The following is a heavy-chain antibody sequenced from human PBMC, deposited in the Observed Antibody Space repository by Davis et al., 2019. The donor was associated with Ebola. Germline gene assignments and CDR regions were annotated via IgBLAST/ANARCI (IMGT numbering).Heavy chain of an antibody. CDR2: VRGGGRDT. V-gene: IGHV3-23*01. CDR1: GFTFSNYA. Sequence: GESLKISCAASGFTFSNYAMSWVRQAPGKGLEWVSAVRGGGRDTYYADAVRGRFIISRDKSNNTLYLEMSSLRVDDTAVYYCATTQWLREFDNWGQGTLVTVSS. J-gene: IGHJ4*02. CDR3: ATTQWLREFDN. D-gene: IGHD6-19*01.